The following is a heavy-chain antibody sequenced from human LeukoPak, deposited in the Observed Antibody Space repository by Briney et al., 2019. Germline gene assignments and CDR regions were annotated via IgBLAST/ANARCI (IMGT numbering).Heavy chain of an antibody. J-gene: IGHJ6*03. V-gene: IGHV3-21*06. D-gene: IGHD6-6*01. CDR2: ISSSSSYI. Sequence: GGSLRLSCAASGFTFSSYSMNWVRQAPGKGLEWVSFISSSSSYIYYTDSVKGRFTISRDNARNSLFLQMNSLRADDTAVYYCARAPPGIATLAGYMDVWGKGTTVTVSS. CDR3: ARAPPGIATLAGYMDV. CDR1: GFTFSSYS.